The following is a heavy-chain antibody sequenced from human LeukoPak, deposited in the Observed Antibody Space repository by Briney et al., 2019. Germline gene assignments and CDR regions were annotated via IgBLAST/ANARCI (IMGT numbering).Heavy chain of an antibody. D-gene: IGHD3-10*01. CDR1: GITLSSYD. V-gene: IGHV3-30-3*01. Sequence: PGRSLRLSCAASGITLSSYDMHWVRQAPGKALEWVAVISYDGSNKDYADSVKGRFTISRDNSKNTLDLQMNSLRAEDTAVYHCAKDRGVWAFDIWGQGTMVTVSS. CDR2: ISYDGSNK. J-gene: IGHJ3*02. CDR3: AKDRGVWAFDI.